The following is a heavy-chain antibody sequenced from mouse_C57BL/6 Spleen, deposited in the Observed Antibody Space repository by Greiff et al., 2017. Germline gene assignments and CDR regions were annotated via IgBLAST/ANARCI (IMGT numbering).Heavy chain of an antibody. CDR3: ARWGYSNYEEWFAY. D-gene: IGHD2-5*01. Sequence: QVHVKQPGAELVQPGASVKLSCKASGYTFTSYWMHWVKQRPGRGLEWIGRIDPNSGGTKYNEKFKSKATLTVDKPSSTAYMQLSRLTSEDSAVYYCARWGYSNYEEWFAYWGQGTLVTVSA. V-gene: IGHV1-72*01. CDR2: IDPNSGGT. CDR1: GYTFTSYW. J-gene: IGHJ3*01.